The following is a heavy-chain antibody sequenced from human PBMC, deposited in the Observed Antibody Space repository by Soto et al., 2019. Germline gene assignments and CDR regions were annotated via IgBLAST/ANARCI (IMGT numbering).Heavy chain of an antibody. Sequence: ALVKVSRNASVYTITSYGISWVRLAPGQGLEWMGWISAYNGNTNYAQKLQGRVTMTTDTSTSTAYMELRSLRSDDTAVYYCARPRAGSSWYYFDYWGQGTLVTVSS. CDR3: ARPRAGSSWYYFDY. D-gene: IGHD6-13*01. J-gene: IGHJ4*02. CDR1: VYTITSYG. V-gene: IGHV1-18*01. CDR2: ISAYNGNT.